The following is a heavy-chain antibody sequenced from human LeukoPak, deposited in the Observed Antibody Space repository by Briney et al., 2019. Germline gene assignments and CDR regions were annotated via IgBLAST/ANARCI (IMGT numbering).Heavy chain of an antibody. V-gene: IGHV4-59*01. CDR2: IYYSGST. Sequence: KPSETLSLTCTVSGGSISSYYWSWIRQPPGKGLEWIGCIYYSGSTNYNPSLKSRVTISVDTSKNQFSLKLSSVTAADTAVYYCARVGNEWLYYFDYWGQGTLVTVSS. D-gene: IGHD6-19*01. CDR1: GGSISSYY. CDR3: ARVGNEWLYYFDY. J-gene: IGHJ4*02.